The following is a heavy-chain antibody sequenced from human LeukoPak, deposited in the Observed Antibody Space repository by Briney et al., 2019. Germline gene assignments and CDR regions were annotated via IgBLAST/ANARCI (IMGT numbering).Heavy chain of an antibody. J-gene: IGHJ4*02. V-gene: IGHV3-30*02. CDR1: GFTFSSYG. CDR2: IRDDGSNK. Sequence: GGSLTLSCAASGFTFSSYGMHCVRQAPGKGLDGVAFIRDDGSNKYYADSVKGRFTISRDKSKNTLYLQMNSLRAEDTAVYYYAKDGEITFGGVMIGYFDYWGQGTLVTVSS. CDR3: AKDGEITFGGVMIGYFDY. D-gene: IGHD3-16*01.